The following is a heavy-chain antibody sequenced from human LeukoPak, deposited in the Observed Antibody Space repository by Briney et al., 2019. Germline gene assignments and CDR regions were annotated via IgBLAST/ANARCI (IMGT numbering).Heavy chain of an antibody. D-gene: IGHD2-2*01. J-gene: IGHJ4*02. CDR3: ARGVVPAANVDFGFDY. Sequence: GGSLRLSCAASGFTFSSYEMNWVRQAPGKGLEWVSYISSSGSTIYYADSVKGRFTISRDNAKSSLYLQMNSLRAEDTAVYYCARGVVPAANVDFGFDYWGQGTLVTVSS. V-gene: IGHV3-48*03. CDR2: ISSSGSTI. CDR1: GFTFSSYE.